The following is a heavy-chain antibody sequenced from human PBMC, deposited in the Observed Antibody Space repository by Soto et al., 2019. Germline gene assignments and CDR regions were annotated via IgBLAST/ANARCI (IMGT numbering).Heavy chain of an antibody. CDR2: IYYSGST. V-gene: IGHV4-59*01. CDR1: GVSINSYY. Sequence: SETLSLTCAGSGVSINSYYWSWIRQPPGKGLEWIGYIYYSGSTNYNPSLKSRVTISVDTSKNQFSLKLSSVTAADTAVYYCARDLDYDSSVSDAFDIWGQGTMVTVSS. CDR3: ARDLDYDSSVSDAFDI. J-gene: IGHJ3*02. D-gene: IGHD3-22*01.